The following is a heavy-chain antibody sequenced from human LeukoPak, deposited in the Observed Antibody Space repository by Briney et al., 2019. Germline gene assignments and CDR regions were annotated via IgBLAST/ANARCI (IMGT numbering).Heavy chain of an antibody. CDR2: IRNKANSYTT. CDR3: ANALGAHYFDS. Sequence: PGGSLTLACAASGFTFSDYYMDWVRQAPGEGLEWVGRIRNKANSYTTDYSASVKGRFTISRDDSKNSLYLQMNSLRAEDTAVYYCANALGAHYFDSWGQGTLVTVSS. J-gene: IGHJ4*02. CDR1: GFTFSDYY. V-gene: IGHV3-72*01. D-gene: IGHD1-26*01.